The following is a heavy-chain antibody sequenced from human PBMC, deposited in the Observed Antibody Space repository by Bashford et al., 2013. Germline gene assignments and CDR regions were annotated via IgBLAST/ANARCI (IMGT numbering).Heavy chain of an antibody. V-gene: IGHV1-46*01. CDR1: GGIFSSFS. D-gene: IGHD2-21*01. J-gene: IGHJ6*03. CDR3: ARGDNYYMDV. CDR2: INPSGGTT. Sequence: ASVKVSCKASGGIFSSFSVSWVRLAPGQGLEWMGMINPSGGTTTYAQNFQGRVTMTRDTSTSTVYMDLSSLRSEDTAMYYCARGDNYYMDVWGKGTTVTVSS.